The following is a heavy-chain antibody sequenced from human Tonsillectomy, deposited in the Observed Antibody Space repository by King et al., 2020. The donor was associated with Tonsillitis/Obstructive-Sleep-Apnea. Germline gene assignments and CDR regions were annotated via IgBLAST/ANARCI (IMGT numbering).Heavy chain of an antibody. CDR3: ARDIGGSYRSRTFDY. Sequence: VQLVQSGGGLVQPGGSLRLSCAASGFTFSSYWMHWVRQAPGKGLVWVSRINSDGSSTSYADSVKGRFTISRDNAKNTLYLQMHSLRAEDRAVYYCARDIGGSYRSRTFDYWGQGTLVTVSS. CDR1: GFTFSSYW. D-gene: IGHD1-26*01. CDR2: INSDGSST. J-gene: IGHJ4*02. V-gene: IGHV3-74*01.